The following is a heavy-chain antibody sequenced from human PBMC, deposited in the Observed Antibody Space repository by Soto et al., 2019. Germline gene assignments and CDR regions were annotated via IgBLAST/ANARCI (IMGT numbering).Heavy chain of an antibody. Sequence: EVQLVETGGGLIQPGGSLRLSCAASGFSVRTNYMSWVRQARGKGLDWVSVFESGGSIYYADSVKGRFIISRDYAKNTVYLQMNNLRAEDTAVYYCARAGVTPHFFDYWGQGTLVTVSS. CDR2: FESGGSI. D-gene: IGHD3-3*02. J-gene: IGHJ4*02. CDR3: ARAGVTPHFFDY. V-gene: IGHV3-53*02. CDR1: GFSVRTNY.